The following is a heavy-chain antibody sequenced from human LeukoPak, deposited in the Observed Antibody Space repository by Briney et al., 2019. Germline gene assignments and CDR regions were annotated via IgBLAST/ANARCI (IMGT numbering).Heavy chain of an antibody. CDR3: ARSGYFYAYSHYMDF. CDR1: GGSISSGSYY. Sequence: SQTLSLTCTVSGGSISSGSYYWSWIRQPAGRGLEWIGRIYASGSTNYNPSLKSRVTIPVDTSKNQFSLRLSSVTAADTAAYYCARSGYFYAYSHYMDFWGKGTTVTISS. CDR2: IYASGST. V-gene: IGHV4-61*02. D-gene: IGHD5-18*01. J-gene: IGHJ6*03.